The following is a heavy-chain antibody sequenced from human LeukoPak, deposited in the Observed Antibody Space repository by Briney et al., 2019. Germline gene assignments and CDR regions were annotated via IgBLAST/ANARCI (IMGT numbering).Heavy chain of an antibody. J-gene: IGHJ4*02. Sequence: ASVKVSCKVSGYTLTELSMHWVRQAPGKGLEWMGWINAGNGNTKYSQKFQGRVTITRDTSASTAYMELSSLRSEDTAVYYCARDSAGFDYWGQGTLVTVSS. CDR2: INAGNGNT. CDR1: GYTLTELS. V-gene: IGHV1-3*01. D-gene: IGHD6-19*01. CDR3: ARDSAGFDY.